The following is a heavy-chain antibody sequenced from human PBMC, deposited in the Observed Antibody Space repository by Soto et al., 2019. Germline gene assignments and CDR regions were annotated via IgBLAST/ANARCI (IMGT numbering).Heavy chain of an antibody. CDR1: GFTFSNYS. Sequence: PGGSLRLSCAASGFTFSNYSMKWVRQGPGKGREWVSSISSSSYYICYAYSGRGRFTISRDNDKNSLYLQMNSLRAEDTAVYYCVGAFDIWGKGTMVTVSS. V-gene: IGHV3-21*01. J-gene: IGHJ3*02. CDR2: ISSSSYYI. CDR3: VGAFDI.